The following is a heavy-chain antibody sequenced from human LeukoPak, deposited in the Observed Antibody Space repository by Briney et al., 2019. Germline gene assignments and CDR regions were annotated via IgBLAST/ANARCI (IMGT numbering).Heavy chain of an antibody. D-gene: IGHD4-11*01. CDR1: GYTFTSYY. V-gene: IGHV1-46*01. Sequence: ASVKVSCKASGYTFTSYYMHWVRQAPGQGLEWMGIINPSGGSTSYAQKFQGRVTMTRDTSTSTVYMELSGLRSEDTAVYYCARVAYSTVTTDYFDYWGQGTLVTVSS. CDR3: ARVAYSTVTTDYFDY. CDR2: INPSGGST. J-gene: IGHJ4*02.